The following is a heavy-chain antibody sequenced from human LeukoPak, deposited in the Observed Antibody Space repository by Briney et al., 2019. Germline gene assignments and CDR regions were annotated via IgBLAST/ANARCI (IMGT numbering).Heavy chain of an antibody. CDR1: GFTFSSYS. D-gene: IGHD3-3*01. CDR2: ISSSSDYI. J-gene: IGHJ4*02. Sequence: PGGSLRLSCAASGFTFSSYSMNWVRPAPGRGLEWVSYISSSSDYIYYADSVKGRFTISRDNAKNSLYLQMSSLRAEDTAVYYCARALYDFWSGYYPIFDYWGQGTLVTVSS. CDR3: ARALYDFWSGYYPIFDY. V-gene: IGHV3-21*01.